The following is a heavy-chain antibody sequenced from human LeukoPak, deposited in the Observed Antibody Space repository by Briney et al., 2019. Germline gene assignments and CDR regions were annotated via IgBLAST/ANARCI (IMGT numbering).Heavy chain of an antibody. J-gene: IGHJ4*02. V-gene: IGHV4-34*01. CDR2: INHSGST. CDR1: GGSFSGYY. Sequence: SETLSLTCAVYGGSFSGYYWSWIRQPPGKGLEWIGEINHSGSTNYNPSLKSRVTISVDTSKNQFSLKLSSVTAADTAVYYCARFRDDFWSGYYNFDYWGQGTLVTVSS. CDR3: ARFRDDFWSGYYNFDY. D-gene: IGHD3-3*01.